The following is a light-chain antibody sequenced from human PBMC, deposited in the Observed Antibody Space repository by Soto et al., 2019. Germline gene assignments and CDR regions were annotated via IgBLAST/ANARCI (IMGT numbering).Light chain of an antibody. Sequence: EIVLTQSPGTLSLSPGERATLSCRASQSVSSSNLAWYQQKPGQAPMLLINAASSRATGIPDRFSSSGSGTDFTITISRLEPEDFAVYYCQQYDSSPGTFGHGTKLEIK. CDR1: QSVSSSN. V-gene: IGKV3-20*01. J-gene: IGKJ1*01. CDR3: QQYDSSPGT. CDR2: AAS.